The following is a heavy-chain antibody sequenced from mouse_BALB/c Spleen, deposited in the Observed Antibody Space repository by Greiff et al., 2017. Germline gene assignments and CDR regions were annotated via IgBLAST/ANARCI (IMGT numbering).Heavy chain of an antibody. Sequence: EVKLVESGGGLVQPGGSLKLSCAASGFTFSSYTMSWVRQTPEKRLEWVAYISNGGGSTYYPDSVKGRFTISRDNAKNTLYLQMSSLKSEDTAMYYCARHGGYYGDDGGAMDYWGQGTSVTVSS. J-gene: IGHJ4*01. D-gene: IGHD2-2*01. CDR1: GFTFSSYT. V-gene: IGHV5-12-2*01. CDR3: ARHGGYYGDDGGAMDY. CDR2: ISNGGGST.